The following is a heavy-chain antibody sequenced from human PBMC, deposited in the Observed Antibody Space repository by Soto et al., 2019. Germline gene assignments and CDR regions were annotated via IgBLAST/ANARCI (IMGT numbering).Heavy chain of an antibody. CDR2: ISATGGGT. Sequence: GSLRLSCAASGFKFSNYAMSWVRQAPGKGLEWASLISATGGGTYYADSVKGRFTISRDNSHNTLYLQVHSLTAEDTAVYYCAKGRRGGGSTAFYFYFWGRGARVTVAS. D-gene: IGHD3-10*01. J-gene: IGHJ4*02. CDR1: GFKFSNYA. CDR3: AKGRRGGGSTAFYFYF. V-gene: IGHV3-23*01.